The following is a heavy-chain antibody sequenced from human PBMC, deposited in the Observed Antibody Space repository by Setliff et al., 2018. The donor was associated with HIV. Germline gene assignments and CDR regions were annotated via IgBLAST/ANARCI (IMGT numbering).Heavy chain of an antibody. CDR1: GFIFSTYG. CDR2: IRPDETNK. J-gene: IGHJ4*02. V-gene: IGHV3-30*02. D-gene: IGHD3-16*01. CDR3: ARDNNRGGAVDY. Sequence: GGSLRLSCEASGFIFSTYGMHWVRQAPGKGLEWVAFIRPDETNKYYSDSVKGRFTISRDTSKNTLFLQMNSLRAEDTAIYYCARDNNRGGAVDYWGQGTLVTVSS.